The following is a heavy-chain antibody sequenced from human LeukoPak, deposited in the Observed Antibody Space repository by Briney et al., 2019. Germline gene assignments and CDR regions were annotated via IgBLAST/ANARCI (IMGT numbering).Heavy chain of an antibody. CDR2: LRSDGSNI. Sequence: GGSLRLSCIASGFTFSNYGMHWVRQAPGKGLECVAFLRSDGSNIYYADSVKGRFTISRDNSKSTVYLQMNSLRTEDTAVYYCAKGAYWFDPWGHGTLVTVSS. CDR3: AKGAYWFDP. CDR1: GFTFSNYG. V-gene: IGHV3-30*02. J-gene: IGHJ5*02.